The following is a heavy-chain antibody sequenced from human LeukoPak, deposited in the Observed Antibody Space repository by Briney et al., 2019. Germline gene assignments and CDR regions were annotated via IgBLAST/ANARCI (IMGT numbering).Heavy chain of an antibody. CDR1: GFTFSSYG. CDR3: ASISYSGSYRPADY. Sequence: PGGSLRLSCAASGFTFSSYGMHWVRQAPGKGLEWVAVIWYDGSNKYYADSVKGRFTISRDNSKNTLYLQMNSLRAEDTAAYYWASISYSGSYRPADYWGQGTLVTVSS. CDR2: IWYDGSNK. D-gene: IGHD1-26*01. V-gene: IGHV3-33*01. J-gene: IGHJ4*02.